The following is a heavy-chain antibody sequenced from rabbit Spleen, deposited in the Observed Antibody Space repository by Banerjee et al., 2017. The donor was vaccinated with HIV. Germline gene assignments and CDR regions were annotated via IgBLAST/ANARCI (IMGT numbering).Heavy chain of an antibody. CDR2: IDPVFGST. V-gene: IGHV1S47*01. J-gene: IGHJ4*01. D-gene: IGHD4-1*01. CDR1: GFDFSVYG. Sequence: QEQLVESGGGLVQPGGSLKLSCKASGFDFSVYGLSWVRQAPGKGLEWIGYIDPVFGSTNYANSVKGRFTISRDNAQNTVFLQMTSLTAADTATYFCVREVAGKFYLWGPGTLVTVS. CDR3: VREVAGKFYL.